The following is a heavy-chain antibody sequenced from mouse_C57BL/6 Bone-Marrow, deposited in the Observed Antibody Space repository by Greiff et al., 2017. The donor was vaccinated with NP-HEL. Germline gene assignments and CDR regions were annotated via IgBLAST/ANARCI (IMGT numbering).Heavy chain of an antibody. CDR3: ARSEIYYGNYYAMDY. D-gene: IGHD2-1*01. CDR2: IYPRSGNT. Sequence: VQRVESGAELARPGASVKLSCKASGYTFTSYGISWVKQRTGQGLEWIGEIYPRSGNTYYNEKFKGKATLTADKSSSTAYMELRSLTSEDSAVYVCARSEIYYGNYYAMDYWGQGTSVTVSS. V-gene: IGHV1-81*01. CDR1: GYTFTSYG. J-gene: IGHJ4*01.